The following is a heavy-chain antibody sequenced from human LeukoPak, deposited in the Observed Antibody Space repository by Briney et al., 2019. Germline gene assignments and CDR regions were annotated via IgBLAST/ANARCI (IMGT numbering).Heavy chain of an antibody. J-gene: IGHJ4*02. CDR2: IYTSGST. CDR1: GGSINTYY. CDR3: ARSAVASYPI. V-gene: IGHV4-4*07. D-gene: IGHD6-19*01. Sequence: PSETLSLTCTVSGGSINTYYWSWIRQPAGKGLEYIGRIYTSGSTNYNPSLKSRVTISVDTSKNQFSLKLSSVTAADTAVYYCARSAVASYPIWGQGTLVTVSS.